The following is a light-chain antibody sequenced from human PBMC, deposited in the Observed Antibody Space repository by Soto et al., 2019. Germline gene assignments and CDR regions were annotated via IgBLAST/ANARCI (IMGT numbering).Light chain of an antibody. V-gene: IGKV3-15*01. CDR2: AAS. CDR1: QNVSSN. CDR3: QQYNNRPRT. Sequence: EVVMTQSPATLSVSPGERATLSCRASQNVSSNLAWFQQKPGQAPRLLIYAASTRATGLPARCSGSASGSDFTLTISSLQSEDSAIYYCQQYNNRPRTFGQGTTVEI. J-gene: IGKJ1*01.